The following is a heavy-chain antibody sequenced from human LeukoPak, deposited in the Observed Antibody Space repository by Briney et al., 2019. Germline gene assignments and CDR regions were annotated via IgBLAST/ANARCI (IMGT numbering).Heavy chain of an antibody. CDR2: ISSSYI. D-gene: IGHD4-11*01. CDR1: GFTFSSYS. J-gene: IGHJ6*03. Sequence: GGTLRLSCAASGFTFSSYSMNWVRQAPGKGLEWVSSISSSYIYYADSIKGRFTISRDNAKNSLYLQMNSLRAEDTAVYYCARDGDYSNYYYYYMDVWGKGTTVTVSS. CDR3: ARDGDYSNYYYYYMDV. V-gene: IGHV3-21*01.